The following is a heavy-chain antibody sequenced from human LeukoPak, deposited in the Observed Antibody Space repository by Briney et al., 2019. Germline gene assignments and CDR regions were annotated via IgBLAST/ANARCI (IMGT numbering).Heavy chain of an antibody. V-gene: IGHV1-69*13. Sequence: GASVKVSCKASGGTFSSYAISWVRQAPGQGLEWMGGIIPIFGTANYAQKFQGRVTITADESTSTAYTELSSLRSEDTAVYYCASGGETWIQLWSNFDYWGQGTLVTVSS. D-gene: IGHD5-18*01. CDR3: ASGGETWIQLWSNFDY. J-gene: IGHJ4*02. CDR1: GGTFSSYA. CDR2: IIPIFGTA.